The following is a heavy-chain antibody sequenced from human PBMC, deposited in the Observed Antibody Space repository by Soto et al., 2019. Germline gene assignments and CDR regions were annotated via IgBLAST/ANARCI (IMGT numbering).Heavy chain of an antibody. D-gene: IGHD1-26*01. CDR2: IIPVFGSP. V-gene: IGHV1-69*06. J-gene: IGHJ5*02. CDR1: GDTFSSHT. CDR3: ARDISGTNNGFEP. Sequence: VQLVQSGAEVKKPGSSVRVSCETSGDTFSSHTINWLRHAPGQGLEWMGGIIPVFGSPNYAEKFQGRVTISADTSTNKAYMELRSLTSDDTAVDFCARDISGTNNGFEPWGQGMLVTVSS.